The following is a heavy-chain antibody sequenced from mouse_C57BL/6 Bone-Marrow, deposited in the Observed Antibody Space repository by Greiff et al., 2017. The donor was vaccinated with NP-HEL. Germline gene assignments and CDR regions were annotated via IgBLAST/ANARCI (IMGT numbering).Heavy chain of an antibody. Sequence: EVNVVESEGGLVQPGSSMKLSCTASGFTFSDYYMAWVRQVPEKGLEWVANINYDGSSTYYLDSLKSRFIISRDNAKNILYLQMSSLKSEDTATYYCARGSPIYYDAMDYWGQGTSVTVSS. CDR3: ARGSPIYYDAMDY. CDR1: GFTFSDYY. CDR2: INYDGSST. V-gene: IGHV5-16*01. D-gene: IGHD2-1*01. J-gene: IGHJ4*01.